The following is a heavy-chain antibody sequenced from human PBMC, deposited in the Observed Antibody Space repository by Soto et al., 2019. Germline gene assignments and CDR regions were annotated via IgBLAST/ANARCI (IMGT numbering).Heavy chain of an antibody. V-gene: IGHV5-10-1*01. CDR1: GYSFTSYW. J-gene: IGHJ6*02. CDR3: ARQLYAAAGGYYGMDV. Sequence: PAESLKISCKGSGYSFTSYWISWVRQMPGKGLEWMGRIDPSDSYTNYSPSFQGHVTISADKSISTAYLQWSSLKASDTAMYYCARQLYAAAGGYYGMDVWGQGTTVTVSS. D-gene: IGHD6-13*01. CDR2: IDPSDSYT.